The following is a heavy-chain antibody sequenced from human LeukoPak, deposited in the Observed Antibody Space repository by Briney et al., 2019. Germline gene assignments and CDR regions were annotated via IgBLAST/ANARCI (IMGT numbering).Heavy chain of an antibody. CDR3: AELGITMIGGV. D-gene: IGHD3-10*02. CDR1: GFTFSKYN. V-gene: IGHV3-21*01. CDR2: ISTSSIYI. Sequence: GGSLRLSCAASGFTFSKYNMNWVRQAPGKGLEWVSSISTSSIYIYYADSVKGRFTISRDNAKNSLYLQMNSLRAEDTAVYYCAELGITMIGGVWGKGTTVTISS. J-gene: IGHJ6*04.